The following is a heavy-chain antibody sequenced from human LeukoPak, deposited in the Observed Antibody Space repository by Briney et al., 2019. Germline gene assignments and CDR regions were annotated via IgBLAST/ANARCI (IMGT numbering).Heavy chain of an antibody. V-gene: IGHV3-53*01. CDR3: ARGPTYYYDSSGYYYDDY. D-gene: IGHD3-22*01. CDR1: GFTVSSNY. J-gene: IGHJ4*02. Sequence: PGGSLRLSCAASGFTVSSNYMSWVRQAPGKGLEWVSVIYSGGSTYYADSVKGRFTISRDNSKNTLYLQMSSLRAEDTAVYYCARGPTYYYDSSGYYYDDYWGQGTLVTVSS. CDR2: IYSGGST.